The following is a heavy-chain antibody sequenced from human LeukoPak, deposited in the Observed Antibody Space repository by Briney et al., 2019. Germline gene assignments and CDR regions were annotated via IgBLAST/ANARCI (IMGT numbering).Heavy chain of an antibody. CDR2: IYYSGST. Sequence: PSETLSLTCTVSGGSISSGDYYWSWIRQPPGKGLEWIGYIYYSGSTYYNPSLKSRVTISVDTSKNQFSLKLSSVTAADTAVYYCARGGRFYGSGGYKFDPWGQGTLVTVSS. D-gene: IGHD3-10*01. J-gene: IGHJ5*02. CDR1: GGSISSGDYY. V-gene: IGHV4-30-4*01. CDR3: ARGGRFYGSGGYKFDP.